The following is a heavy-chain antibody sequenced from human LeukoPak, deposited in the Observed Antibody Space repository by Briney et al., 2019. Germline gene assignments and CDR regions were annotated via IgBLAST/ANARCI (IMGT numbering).Heavy chain of an antibody. D-gene: IGHD6-6*01. J-gene: IGHJ4*02. Sequence: PGGSLRLSCAASGFTFSDYYMSWIRQAPGKGLEWVSYISSSGSTIYYADSVKGRFTISRDNAKNSLFLQMNSLRAEDTAVYYCASGVEGSSRNYFDYWGQGTLVTVSS. V-gene: IGHV3-11*04. CDR1: GFTFSDYY. CDR2: ISSSGSTI. CDR3: ASGVEGSSRNYFDY.